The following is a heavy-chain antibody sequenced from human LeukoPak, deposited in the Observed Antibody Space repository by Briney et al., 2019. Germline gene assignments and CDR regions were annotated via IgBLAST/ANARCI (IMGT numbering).Heavy chain of an antibody. CDR3: ARGVEPLAANTLAY. J-gene: IGHJ4*02. Sequence: GGSLRLSCAASGFTVITNDMTWVRQAAGKGLEWVSVLYSDGNTKYADSVQGRFTISRDNSKKTLYLEMNSLSPDGTAVYYCARGVEPLAANTLAYWGQGTLVTVSS. CDR1: GFTVITND. CDR2: LYSDGNT. V-gene: IGHV3-53*01. D-gene: IGHD1-14*01.